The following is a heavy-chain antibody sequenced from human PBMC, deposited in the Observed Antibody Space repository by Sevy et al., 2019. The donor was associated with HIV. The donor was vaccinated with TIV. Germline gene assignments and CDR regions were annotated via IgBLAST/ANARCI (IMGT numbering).Heavy chain of an antibody. CDR2: ISYDGSNK. V-gene: IGHV3-30-3*01. CDR3: ARARGYSYGGDAFDI. D-gene: IGHD5-18*01. CDR1: GFTFSSYA. J-gene: IGHJ3*02. Sequence: GGSLRLSCAASGFTFSSYAMHWVRQAPGKGLEWVAVISYDGSNKYYADSVKGRFTISRDNSKNTLYLQMNSLRAEDTAVYYCARARGYSYGGDAFDIWGQGRMVTVSS.